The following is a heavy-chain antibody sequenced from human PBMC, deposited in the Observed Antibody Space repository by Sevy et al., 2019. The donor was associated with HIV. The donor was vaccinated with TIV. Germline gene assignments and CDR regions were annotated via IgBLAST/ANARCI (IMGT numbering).Heavy chain of an antibody. V-gene: IGHV3-7*01. J-gene: IGHJ5*02. CDR3: ARDPRGLEWLTYNWFDP. CDR1: GFTFSSYW. D-gene: IGHD3-3*01. Sequence: GGSLRLSCAASGFTFSSYWMSWVRQAPGKGLECVANIKQDGSEKYYVDSVKGRFTISRDNAKNSLYLQMNSLRAEDTAVYYCARDPRGLEWLTYNWFDPWGQGTLVTVSS. CDR2: IKQDGSEK.